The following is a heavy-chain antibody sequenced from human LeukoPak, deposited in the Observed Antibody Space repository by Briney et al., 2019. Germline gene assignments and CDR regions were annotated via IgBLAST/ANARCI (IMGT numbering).Heavy chain of an antibody. CDR2: IYYSGST. CDR1: GGSISSYY. V-gene: IGHV4-59*01. J-gene: IGHJ4*02. Sequence: SGTLSLTCTVSGGSISSYYWSWIRQPPGKGLEWIGYIYYSGSTNYNPYLKSRVTISVDTSKNQFSLKLSSVTAAGTAVYYCARAGFVSAVDYWGQGTLVTVSS. D-gene: IGHD5/OR15-5a*01. CDR3: ARAGFVSAVDY.